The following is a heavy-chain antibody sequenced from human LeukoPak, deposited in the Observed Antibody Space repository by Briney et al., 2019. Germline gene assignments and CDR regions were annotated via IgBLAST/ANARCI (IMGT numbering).Heavy chain of an antibody. D-gene: IGHD3-10*01. CDR3: ARDLSPMVRGVISDY. CDR1: GYTFTSYG. CDR2: ISAYNGNT. V-gene: IGHV1-18*01. Sequence: GASVKVSCKASGYTFTSYGISWVRQAPGQGLEWMGWISAYNGNTNHAQKLQGRVTMTTDTSTRTAYMELSSLRSDDTAVYFCARDLSPMVRGVISDYWGQGTLVTVSS. J-gene: IGHJ4*02.